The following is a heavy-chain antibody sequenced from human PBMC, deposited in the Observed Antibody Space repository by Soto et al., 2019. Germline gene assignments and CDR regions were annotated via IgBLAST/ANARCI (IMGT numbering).Heavy chain of an antibody. D-gene: IGHD2-15*01. CDR1: CGSINNYY. J-gene: IGHJ4*02. Sequence: SETLSLTCSVSCGSINNYYCSWIRQPPGKGLEWIGYIYYSGSPNYNPSLKSRVTISVDTSKNQFSLNLSSVTAADAAVYYCARAGAATLSYYWGQGTLVTVSS. CDR3: ARAGAATLSYY. V-gene: IGHV4-59*01. CDR2: IYYSGSP.